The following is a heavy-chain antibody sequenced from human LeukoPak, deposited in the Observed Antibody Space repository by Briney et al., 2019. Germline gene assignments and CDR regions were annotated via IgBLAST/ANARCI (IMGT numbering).Heavy chain of an antibody. CDR3: ARDQYQLRSYYYGMDV. Sequence: PGGSLRLSCAASGFTPSSYWMSWVRQAPGKGLEWVANINQDGSAEYYVDSVKGRFTISRNNAENSLFLQMNSLRVEDTAVYYCARDQYQLRSYYYGMDVWGQGTTVTVSS. V-gene: IGHV3-7*04. CDR1: GFTPSSYW. J-gene: IGHJ6*02. CDR2: INQDGSAE. D-gene: IGHD2-2*01.